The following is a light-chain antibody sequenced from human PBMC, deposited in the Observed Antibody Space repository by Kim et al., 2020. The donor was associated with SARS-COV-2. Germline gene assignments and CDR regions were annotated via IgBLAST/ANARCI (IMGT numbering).Light chain of an antibody. Sequence: LSLSPGERATLSCRASQSVSSSFLGWYQQKPGQAPRLLIYGASNRATGIPDRFSGSGSGTDFTLTISRLEPEDFAVYYCQHSAPNFGQGTRLEIK. CDR3: QHSAPN. CDR1: QSVSSSF. V-gene: IGKV3-20*01. J-gene: IGKJ5*01. CDR2: GAS.